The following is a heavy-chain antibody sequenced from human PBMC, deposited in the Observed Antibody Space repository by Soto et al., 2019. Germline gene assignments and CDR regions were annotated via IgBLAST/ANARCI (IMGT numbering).Heavy chain of an antibody. V-gene: IGHV4-59*01. CDR3: PRGYSGPRPDV. D-gene: IGHD5-12*01. Sequence: SETLSLTCTVSGVSISSDYWIWIRQPPGKGLEWIGYISNSGSTNHNPSLKSRVSISGPTSRNQFSLKLTSVTAEDTAVYYCPRGYSGPRPDVRGQGTTVTVSS. CDR1: GVSISSDY. J-gene: IGHJ6*02. CDR2: ISNSGST.